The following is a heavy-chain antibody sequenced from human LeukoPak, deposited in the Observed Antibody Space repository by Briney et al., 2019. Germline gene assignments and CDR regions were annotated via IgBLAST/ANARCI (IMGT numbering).Heavy chain of an antibody. CDR2: SDPEDGET. J-gene: IGHJ6*03. CDR3: ALSLPDLTGDPSYYPYMDV. CDR1: AYTLTVSS. V-gene: IGHV1-24*01. Sequence: AALRVSSKDSAYTLTVSSMYRVRQVPGKGREWMGSSDPEDGETIYAQRFQGRVSITEDTATETAYIELSSLRSEATAVYFCALSLPDLTGDPSYYPYMDVWGRGTTVTISS. D-gene: IGHD7-27*01.